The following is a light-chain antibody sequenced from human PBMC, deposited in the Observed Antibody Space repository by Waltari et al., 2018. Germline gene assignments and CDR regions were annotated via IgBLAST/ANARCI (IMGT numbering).Light chain of an antibody. V-gene: IGLV3-19*01. CDR3: NSRDSNGNPFV. CDR1: SLRYYY. CDR2: GKN. J-gene: IGLJ1*01. Sequence: SSELTQDPAVSVALGQTVRITCQGTSLRYYYANWYRQNPGQAPLLVMYGKNNRPSGIPDRFSGSYSGDTASLTITGAQAEDEADYYCNSRDSNGNPFVFGPATKVTVL.